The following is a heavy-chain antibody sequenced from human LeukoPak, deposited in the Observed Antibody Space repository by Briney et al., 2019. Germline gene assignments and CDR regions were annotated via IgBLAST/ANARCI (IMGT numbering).Heavy chain of an antibody. D-gene: IGHD3-10*02. V-gene: IGHV3-48*03. CDR3: AELGITMIGGV. CDR1: GFTFSSYE. CDR2: IGSSDSTT. J-gene: IGHJ6*04. Sequence: GGSLPLSRVASGFTFSSYELNWVRPAPGKGLEWLSYIGSSDSTTHYADSVKGRFTISRDNAKNSLYLQMNSLRAEDTAVYSCAELGITMIGGVWGKGTTVTISS.